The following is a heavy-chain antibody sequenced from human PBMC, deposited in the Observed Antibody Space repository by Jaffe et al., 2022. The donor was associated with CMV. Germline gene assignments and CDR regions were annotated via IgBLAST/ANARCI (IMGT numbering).Heavy chain of an antibody. CDR3: AKDYYDSSGYPGDAFDI. CDR2: ISGSGGST. D-gene: IGHD3-22*01. V-gene: IGHV3-23*01. Sequence: EVQLLESGGGLVQPGGSLRLSCAASGFTFSSYAMSWVRQAPGKGLEWVSAISGSGGSTYYADSVKGRFTISRDNSKNTLYLQMNSLRAEDTAVYYCAKDYYDSSGYPGDAFDIWGQGTMVTVSS. CDR1: GFTFSSYA. J-gene: IGHJ3*02.